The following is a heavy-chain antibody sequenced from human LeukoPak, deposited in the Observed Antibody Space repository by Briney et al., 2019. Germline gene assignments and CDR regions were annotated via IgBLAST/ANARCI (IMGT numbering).Heavy chain of an antibody. D-gene: IGHD1-26*01. CDR3: ARDNSVGDTAWWFDP. CDR1: GYTFANYY. Sequence: ASVKVSCKASGYTFANYYIHWVRQAPGQGLEWMGWISAYNGNTSYAQKFQGRLSLTRDMSTSTDYMELSSLRSEDTAVYYCARDNSVGDTAWWFDPWGQGTLVTVSS. V-gene: IGHV1-46*01. CDR2: ISAYNGNT. J-gene: IGHJ5*02.